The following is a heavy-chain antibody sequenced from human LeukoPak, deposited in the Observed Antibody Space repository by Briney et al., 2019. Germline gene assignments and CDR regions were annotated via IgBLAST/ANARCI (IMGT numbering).Heavy chain of an antibody. Sequence: GGSLRLSCAASGFTFSSYAMSWVRQAPGKGLEWVSAISGSGGSTYYADSVKGRFTISRDNSKNTLYLQMNSLRAEDTAVYYCAKDDYYDSSGWFPDAFDIWGQGTLVTVSS. CDR2: ISGSGGST. CDR1: GFTFSSYA. V-gene: IGHV3-23*01. D-gene: IGHD3-22*01. J-gene: IGHJ3*02. CDR3: AKDDYYDSSGWFPDAFDI.